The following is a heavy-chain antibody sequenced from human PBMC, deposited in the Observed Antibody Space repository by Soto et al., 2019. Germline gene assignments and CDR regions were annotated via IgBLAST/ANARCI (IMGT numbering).Heavy chain of an antibody. J-gene: IGHJ5*02. CDR2: INPNSGGT. CDR1: GYTFTGYY. V-gene: IGHV1-2*02. Sequence: GASVKVSCKDSGYTFTGYYMHWVRQAPGQGLEWMGWINPNSGGTNYAQKFQGRVTMTRDTSISTAYMELSRLRSDDTAVYYCARDIVVVPAAIGENNWFDPWGQGTLVTVSS. CDR3: ARDIVVVPAAIGENNWFDP. D-gene: IGHD2-2*01.